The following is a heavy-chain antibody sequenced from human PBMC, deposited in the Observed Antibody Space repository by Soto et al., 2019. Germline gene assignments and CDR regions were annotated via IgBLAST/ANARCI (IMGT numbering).Heavy chain of an antibody. CDR2: ISYDGSHK. V-gene: IGHV3-30*03. Sequence: QVQLVASGGGVVQPGRSLRLSCAGSGFTFSNYGLHWVRQAPGKGLEWVAVISYDGSHKYYADSVKGRFTISRDNSNNMLYLQMDSLRAEDTALYYCATDGVPRYFGRSSCHPAGAYWGQGTLVTVSS. D-gene: IGHD2-15*01. CDR3: ATDGVPRYFGRSSCHPAGAY. J-gene: IGHJ4*02. CDR1: GFTFSNYG.